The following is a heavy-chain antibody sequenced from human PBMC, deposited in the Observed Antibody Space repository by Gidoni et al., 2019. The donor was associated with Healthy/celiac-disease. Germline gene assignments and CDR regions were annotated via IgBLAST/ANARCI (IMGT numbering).Heavy chain of an antibody. V-gene: IGHV1-18*01. D-gene: IGHD3-10*01. Sequence: QVQLVQSGAEVKKPGASVQVSCKASGYTFTSSGISWVRQAPGQGLEWMGWISAYNGNTNYAQKLQGRVTMTTDTSTSTAYMELRSLRSDDTAVYYCAGTRDYYGSGSYSPTGPWGKGTLVTVSS. CDR2: ISAYNGNT. CDR3: AGTRDYYGSGSYSPTGP. CDR1: GYTFTSSG. J-gene: IGHJ5*02.